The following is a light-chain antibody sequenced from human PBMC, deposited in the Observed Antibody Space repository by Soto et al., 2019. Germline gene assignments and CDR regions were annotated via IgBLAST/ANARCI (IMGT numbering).Light chain of an antibody. CDR2: RAS. J-gene: IGKJ4*01. Sequence: EIVLTQSPGTLSLSPVERATLSCRASQSVSSNYVAWYQQKPGQTPKVLIYRASSRATGIPDRFSGSGSGTDFTLTISRLEPEDFAMYYCQQYGSSPLTFGGGTKVEIX. CDR1: QSVSSNY. V-gene: IGKV3-20*01. CDR3: QQYGSSPLT.